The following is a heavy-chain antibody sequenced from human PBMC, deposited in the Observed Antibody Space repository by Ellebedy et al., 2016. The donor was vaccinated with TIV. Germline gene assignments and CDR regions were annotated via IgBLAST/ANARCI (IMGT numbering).Heavy chain of an antibody. CDR2: INEGWSTT. D-gene: IGHD3-10*01. Sequence: GESLKISCEASGFTVSSCWMHWVRQAPGKGLVWVSRINEGWSTTNYAAYVRGRFTIYRDIAKNTLYLQMDSLRPADTAVYYCTRDTFGEKDSWGQGTLVTVSS. J-gene: IGHJ4*02. CDR1: GFTVSSCW. V-gene: IGHV3-74*01. CDR3: TRDTFGEKDS.